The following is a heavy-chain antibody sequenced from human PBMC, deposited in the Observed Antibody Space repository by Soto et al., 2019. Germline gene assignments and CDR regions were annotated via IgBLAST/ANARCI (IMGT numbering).Heavy chain of an antibody. CDR1: GYTFTSYA. V-gene: IGHV1-3*01. J-gene: IGHJ3*02. Sequence: ASVKVSCKASGYTFTSYAIHWVRQAPGQRLEWMGWINAGNGNTKYSQKFQGRVTITRDTSASTAYMELSSLRSEDTAVYYCARDRALKRIQLWLRAHDAFDIWGQGTMVTVSS. CDR3: ARDRALKRIQLWLRAHDAFDI. D-gene: IGHD5-18*01. CDR2: INAGNGNT.